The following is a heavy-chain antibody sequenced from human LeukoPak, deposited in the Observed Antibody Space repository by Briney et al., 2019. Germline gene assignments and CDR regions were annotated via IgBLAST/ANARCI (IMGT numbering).Heavy chain of an antibody. CDR1: GGSFSGYY. Sequence: SETLSLTCAVYGGSFSGYYWSWIRQPPGKGLEWIGEINHSGSTNYNPSLKSRVTISVDTSKNQFSLKLSSVTAADTAVYYCARRAWVYYGSGSYYNWFDPWGQGTLVTVSS. J-gene: IGHJ5*02. D-gene: IGHD3-10*01. CDR2: INHSGST. CDR3: ARRAWVYYGSGSYYNWFDP. V-gene: IGHV4-34*01.